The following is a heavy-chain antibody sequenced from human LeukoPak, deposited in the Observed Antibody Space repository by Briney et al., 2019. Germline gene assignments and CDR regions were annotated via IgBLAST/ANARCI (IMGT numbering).Heavy chain of an antibody. V-gene: IGHV4-4*07. D-gene: IGHD3-22*01. CDR2: IYTRGST. CDR3: ARDYYYDSSGYYHFDY. J-gene: IGHJ4*02. Sequence: SETLSLTCTVAGGSISSYYWSWLRQPAGKGLEWIGRIYTRGSTNYNPSLKSRVTMSVDTSKNQFSLKLSSVTAADTAVYYCARDYYYDSSGYYHFDYWGQGTLVTVSS. CDR1: GGSISSYY.